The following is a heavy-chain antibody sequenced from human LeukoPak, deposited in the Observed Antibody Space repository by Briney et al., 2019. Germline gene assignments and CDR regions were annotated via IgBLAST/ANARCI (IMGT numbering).Heavy chain of an antibody. CDR2: INPGDSDT. V-gene: IGHV5-51*01. J-gene: IGHJ4*02. CDR3: ARRHGDYYFDY. D-gene: IGHD4-17*01. CDR1: GCSFSNYW. Sequence: GESLKISCKGSGCSFSNYWIGWVRQMPGKGLEWMGIINPGDSDTRYSPSFQGQVTISADKSINTAYLQWSSLKASDTAMYYCARRHGDYYFDYWGQGTLVTVSS.